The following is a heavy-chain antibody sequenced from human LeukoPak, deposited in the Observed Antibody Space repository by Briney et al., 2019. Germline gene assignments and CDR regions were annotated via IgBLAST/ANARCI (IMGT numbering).Heavy chain of an antibody. CDR3: AKDDRLAVPGDY. J-gene: IGHJ4*02. D-gene: IGHD6-19*01. CDR1: GFTVSSNY. Sequence: GGSLRLSCAASGFTVSSNYMSWVRQAPGKGLEWVAVILYDGSDKFYADSVKGRFTISRDNSKNTLYLQMNSLRPEDTAVYYCAKDDRLAVPGDYWGQGTLVTVSS. V-gene: IGHV3-30*18. CDR2: ILYDGSDK.